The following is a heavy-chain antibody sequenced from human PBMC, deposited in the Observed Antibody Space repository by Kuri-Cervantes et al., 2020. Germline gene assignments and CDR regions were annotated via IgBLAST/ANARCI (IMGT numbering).Heavy chain of an antibody. CDR2: IIPIFGTA. V-gene: IGHV1-69*13. D-gene: IGHD2-21*01. J-gene: IGHJ3*02. Sequence: SVKVSCKASGYTFTGYYMHWVRQAPGQGLEWMGGIIPIFGTANYAQKFQGRVTITADESTSTAYMELSSLRSEDTAVYYCARTAPVAFDAFEIWGQGTMVTVSS. CDR3: ARTAPVAFDAFEI. CDR1: GYTFTGYY.